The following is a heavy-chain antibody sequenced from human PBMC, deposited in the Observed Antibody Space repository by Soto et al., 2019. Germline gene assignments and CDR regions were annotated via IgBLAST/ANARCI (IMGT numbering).Heavy chain of an antibody. V-gene: IGHV4-34*01. CDR3: ARGLSWSGYWLWGMDV. Sequence: QVQLQQWGAGLLKPSETLSLTCAVYGGSFSGYYWSWIRQPPGKGLEWIGEINHSGSTNYNPSLKGRVTISVDTSKNQFSLKLSSVTAADTAVYYCARGLSWSGYWLWGMDVWGQGPTVTVSS. CDR1: GGSFSGYY. J-gene: IGHJ6*02. D-gene: IGHD3-3*01. CDR2: INHSGST.